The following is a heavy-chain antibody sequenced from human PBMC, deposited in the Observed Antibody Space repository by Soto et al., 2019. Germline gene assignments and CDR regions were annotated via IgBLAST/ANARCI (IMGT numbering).Heavy chain of an antibody. CDR2: MNPINGAA. V-gene: IGHV1-8*02. D-gene: IGHD6-13*01. CDR3: GRGPSPRAPAGGTPYYYAMDV. J-gene: IGHJ6*02. Sequence: ASVKVSCKASGYDFTAYDINWVRQASGQGLGWMGWMNPINGAAGSARRFQGRVSMTRNTATGTAYLELTSLRSDDTAVYYCGRGPSPRAPAGGTPYYYAMDVWGQGTTATAP. CDR1: GYDFTAYD.